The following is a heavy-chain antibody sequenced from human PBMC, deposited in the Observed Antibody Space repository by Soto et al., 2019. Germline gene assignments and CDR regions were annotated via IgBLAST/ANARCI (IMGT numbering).Heavy chain of an antibody. J-gene: IGHJ4*02. CDR3: ASYYYDSSGYYYVPGVY. CDR2: FHYGENT. CDR1: GGSISSGPYS. D-gene: IGHD3-22*01. V-gene: IGHV4-39*01. Sequence: SETLSLTCTVSGGSISSGPYSWGWIRQPPGEGLEWIATFHYGENTHYTPTLESRVSISVDTSKNQFSLKLSSVTAADTAVYYCASYYYDSSGYYYVPGVYWGQGTLVTVS.